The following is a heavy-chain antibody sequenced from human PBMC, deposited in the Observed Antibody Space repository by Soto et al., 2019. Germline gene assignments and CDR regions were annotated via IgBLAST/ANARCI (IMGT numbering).Heavy chain of an antibody. D-gene: IGHD2-8*01. CDR1: GDVFRSYG. CDR3: ARVRCFNGLCHTADYGMDV. J-gene: IGHJ6*02. V-gene: IGHV1-69*13. Sequence: ASVKVSCKASGDVFRSYGINWVRQAPGQGLEWMGGIIPISGTTNYAQKFQGRVAITADESTDTVYMELSRLRSEDTAVYFCARVRCFNGLCHTADYGMDVWAQGTTVTVS. CDR2: IIPISGTT.